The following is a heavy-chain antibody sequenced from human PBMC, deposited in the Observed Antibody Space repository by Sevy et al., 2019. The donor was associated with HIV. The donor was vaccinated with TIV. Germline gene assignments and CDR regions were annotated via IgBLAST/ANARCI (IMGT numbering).Heavy chain of an antibody. CDR3: ATEGIAARHGLDY. J-gene: IGHJ4*02. V-gene: IGHV3-30*03. CDR1: GFTFSSYG. CDR2: ISYDGSNK. Sequence: GGSLRLSCAASGFTFSSYGMHWVRQAPGKGLEWVAVISYDGSNKYYADSVKGRFTISGDNSKNTLYLQMNGLRAEDTVVYYCATEGIAARHGLDYWGQGTLVTVSS. D-gene: IGHD6-6*01.